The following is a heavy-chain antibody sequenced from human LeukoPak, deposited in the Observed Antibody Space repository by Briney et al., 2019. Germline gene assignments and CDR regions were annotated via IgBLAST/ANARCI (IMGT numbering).Heavy chain of an antibody. Sequence: SEALSLTCIVSGGSISSSDYYWGWIRLPPGKGLEWIGSMSSSGSTYYNPSLKSRVTMSVDTSSNQFSLKLNSVTAADTAVYYCARRRRNYAVDSWGQGTPVTVSS. J-gene: IGHJ5*01. CDR1: GGSISSSDYY. D-gene: IGHD2-2*01. CDR3: ARRRRNYAVDS. CDR2: MSSSGST. V-gene: IGHV4-39*01.